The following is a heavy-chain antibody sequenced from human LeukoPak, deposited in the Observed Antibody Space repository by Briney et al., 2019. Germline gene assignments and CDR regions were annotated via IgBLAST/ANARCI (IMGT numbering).Heavy chain of an antibody. D-gene: IGHD3-16*01. CDR2: ISSSSSTI. V-gene: IGHV3-48*02. CDR1: GFTFSSYS. CDR3: AASYVTRIDY. Sequence: PGGSLRLSCAASGFTFSSYSMNWVRQAPGKGLEWVSYISSSSSTIYYADSVKGRFTISRDNAKNSLYLQMNGLRDEDTAVYYCAASYVTRIDYWGQGTLVTVSS. J-gene: IGHJ4*02.